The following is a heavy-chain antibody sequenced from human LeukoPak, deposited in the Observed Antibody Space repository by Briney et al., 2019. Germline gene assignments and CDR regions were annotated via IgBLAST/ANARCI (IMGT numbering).Heavy chain of an antibody. CDR1: GYTLTELS. CDR2: FDPEDGET. J-gene: IGHJ4*02. CDR3: ARDQYDHVWGSHRPYFDY. Sequence: ASVKVSCKVSGYTLTELSIHWVRQAPGKGLEWMGGFDPEDGETIYAQRFQGRVTMTEDTSTDTGYMELRSLRSGDTAVYYCARDQYDHVWGSHRPYFDYWGQGTLVTVSS. D-gene: IGHD3-16*02. V-gene: IGHV1-24*01.